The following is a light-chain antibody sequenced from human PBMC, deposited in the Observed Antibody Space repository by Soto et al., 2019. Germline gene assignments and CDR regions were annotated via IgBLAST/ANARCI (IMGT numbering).Light chain of an antibody. Sequence: DIQMTQSPSSLSAFVGDRVTISCRASQDISNFLAWFQQKPGKAPRALIFAASSLQSGVPSRFSGSGSGTDFTLTISRLQPEDSATYYCQHFASYPVTFGQGTRLEIK. J-gene: IGKJ5*01. CDR1: QDISNF. V-gene: IGKV1-16*01. CDR2: AAS. CDR3: QHFASYPVT.